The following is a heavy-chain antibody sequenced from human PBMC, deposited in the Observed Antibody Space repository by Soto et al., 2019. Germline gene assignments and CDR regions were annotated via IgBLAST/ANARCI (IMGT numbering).Heavy chain of an antibody. J-gene: IGHJ4*02. Sequence: ESVGGLVKPGGSLRLSCAASGFTFSSYSMNWVRQAPGKGLEWVSSISSSSSYIYYADSVKGRFTISRDNAKNSLYLQMNSLRAEDTAVYYCARAGQYCSGGSCYYFDYWGQGTLVTVSS. CDR2: ISSSSSYI. CDR3: ARAGQYCSGGSCYYFDY. D-gene: IGHD2-15*01. V-gene: IGHV3-21*01. CDR1: GFTFSSYS.